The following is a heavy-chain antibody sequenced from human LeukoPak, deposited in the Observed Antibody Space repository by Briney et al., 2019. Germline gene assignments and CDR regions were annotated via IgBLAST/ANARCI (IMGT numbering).Heavy chain of an antibody. CDR3: ARDDAPYTMVRGVMYAY. D-gene: IGHD3-10*01. J-gene: IGHJ4*02. V-gene: IGHV3-48*02. CDR2: XXSSSSTX. CDR1: GFTFXXXX. Sequence: PGGSLRLSXXASGFTFXXXXXXXVRQAXGXXXXXXXXXXSSSSTXXXXDXXXXXXXXSRDNAKNSLYLQMNSLRDEDTAVYYCARDDAPYTMVRGVMYAYWGQGTLVTVSS.